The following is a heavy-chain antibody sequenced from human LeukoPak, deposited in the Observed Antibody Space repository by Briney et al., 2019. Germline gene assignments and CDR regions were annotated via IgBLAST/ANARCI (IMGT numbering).Heavy chain of an antibody. CDR2: IYYSGSK. Sequence: PSETLSLTCTASGGTISSYSLSWIRQPPGKGLEWVGDIYYSGSKNYNPSVKGRVTISVDTSKNQFSLKLSTVTAADTAVYYCARVRLPPMFNYWGRGALVTVAS. J-gene: IGHJ4*02. D-gene: IGHD2-15*01. CDR1: GGTISSYS. V-gene: IGHV4-59*12. CDR3: ARVRLPPMFNY.